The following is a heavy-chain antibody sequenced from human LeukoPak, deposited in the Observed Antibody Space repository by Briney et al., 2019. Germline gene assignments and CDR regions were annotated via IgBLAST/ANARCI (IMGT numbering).Heavy chain of an antibody. CDR1: GGTFSSYA. V-gene: IGHV1-69*04. CDR2: IIPIFGIA. D-gene: IGHD5-24*01. CDR3: ARVQGGDGYNPELYYYGMDV. J-gene: IGHJ6*02. Sequence: SVKVSCKASGGTFSSYAISWVRQAPGQGLEWMGRIIPIFGIANYAQKFQGRVTVTADKSTSTAYMELSSLRSEDTAVYYCARVQGGDGYNPELYYYGMDVWGQGTTVTVSS.